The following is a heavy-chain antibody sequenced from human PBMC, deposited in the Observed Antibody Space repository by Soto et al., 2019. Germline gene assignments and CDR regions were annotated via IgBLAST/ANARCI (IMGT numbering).Heavy chain of an antibody. CDR2: ISAYNGNT. CDR3: ARYPKPLIVATNPFDY. Sequence: ASVKVSCKASGYTFTSYGISWVRQAPGQGLEWMGWISAYNGNTNYAQKLQGRVTMTTDTSTSTAYMELRSLRSDDTAVYYCARYPKPLIVATNPFDYWGQGTLVTVSS. CDR1: GYTFTSYG. J-gene: IGHJ4*02. V-gene: IGHV1-18*01. D-gene: IGHD5-12*01.